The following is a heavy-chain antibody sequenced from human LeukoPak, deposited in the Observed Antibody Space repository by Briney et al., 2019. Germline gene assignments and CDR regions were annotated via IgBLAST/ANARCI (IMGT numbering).Heavy chain of an antibody. D-gene: IGHD6-13*01. Sequence: GGSLRLSCAASGFAFSSYSMNWVRQAPGKGLEWVSSISSSSIYIYYADSVKGRFTISRDNAKNSLYLQMNSLRAEDTAVYYCATPAAGPGAEFSLYWGQGTLVIVSS. CDR1: GFAFSSYS. J-gene: IGHJ1*01. V-gene: IGHV3-21*01. CDR2: ISSSSIYI. CDR3: ATPAAGPGAEFSLY.